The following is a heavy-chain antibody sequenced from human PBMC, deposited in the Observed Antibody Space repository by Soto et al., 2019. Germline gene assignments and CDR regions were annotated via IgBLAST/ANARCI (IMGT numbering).Heavy chain of an antibody. V-gene: IGHV1-69*13. CDR1: GGTFSSYA. J-gene: IGHJ5*02. D-gene: IGHD3-10*01. CDR3: ARDRYGSGSEKPNWFDP. CDR2: IIPIFGTA. Sequence: GASVKVSCKASGGTFSSYAISWVRQAPGQGLEWMGGIIPIFGTANYAQKFQGRVTITADESTSTAYMELSSLRSEDTAVYYCARDRYGSGSEKPNWFDPWGQGTLVTVSS.